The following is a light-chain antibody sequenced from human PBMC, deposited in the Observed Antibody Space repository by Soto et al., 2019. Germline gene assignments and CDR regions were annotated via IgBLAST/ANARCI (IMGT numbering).Light chain of an antibody. V-gene: IGLV2-14*01. CDR3: SSSSSSSTLYV. CDR2: EVS. CDR1: SSDVGGHNY. J-gene: IGLJ1*01. Sequence: QSALTQPASVSGSPGQSITISCTGTSSDVGGHNYVSWYQHHADKAPKLMIYEVSNRPSGVSNRFSGSKSGNTASLTIYGLQAEDEADYYCSSSSSSSTLYVFGTGTKVTVL.